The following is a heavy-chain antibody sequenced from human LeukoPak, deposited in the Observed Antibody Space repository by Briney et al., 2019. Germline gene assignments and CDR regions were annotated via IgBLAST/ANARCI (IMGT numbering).Heavy chain of an antibody. J-gene: IGHJ4*02. CDR2: IIPIFGTA. CDR3: ARSSGWYSPFDY. CDR1: GGTFSSYA. V-gene: IGHV1-69*13. Sequence: GASVKVPCKASGGTFSSYAISWVRQAPGQGLEWMGGIIPIFGTANYAQKFQGRVTITADESTSTAYMELSSLRSEDTAVYYCARSSGWYSPFDYWGQGTLVTVSS. D-gene: IGHD6-19*01.